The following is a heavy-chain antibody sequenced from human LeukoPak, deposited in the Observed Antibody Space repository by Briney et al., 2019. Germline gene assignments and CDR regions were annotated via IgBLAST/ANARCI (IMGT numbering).Heavy chain of an antibody. CDR3: ARACSNGFYIRY. V-gene: IGHV4-31*03. CDR2: IYYSGST. Sequence: KTSETLSLTCTVSGGPISSGGYYWSWIRQHPGKGLEWIGYIYYSGSTYYNLSLKSRVTLSVDTSKNQFSLKLSSVTPADPPVYYCARACSNGFYIRYWGQGTLGTVCS. J-gene: IGHJ4*02. D-gene: IGHD6-19*01. CDR1: GGPISSGGYY.